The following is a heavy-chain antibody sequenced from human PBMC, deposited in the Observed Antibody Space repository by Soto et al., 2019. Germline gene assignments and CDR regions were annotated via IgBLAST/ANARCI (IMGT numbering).Heavy chain of an antibody. CDR2: IYYSGRT. J-gene: IGHJ4*02. CDR1: GVSISSSSYY. D-gene: IGHD2-21*02. CDR3: ARQRTTVVTQAYFDH. V-gene: IGHV4-39*01. Sequence: PSETLSLTCIVSGVSISSSSYYWGWIRQPPGKGSEWIGSIYYSGRTYYNPSFKSRVTISIDTSKNQFALKLSSVTATDTAVYYCARQRTTVVTQAYFDHWGQGALVTVSS.